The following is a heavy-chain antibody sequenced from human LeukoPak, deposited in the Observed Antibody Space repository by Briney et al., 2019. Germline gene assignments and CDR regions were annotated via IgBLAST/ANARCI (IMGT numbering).Heavy chain of an antibody. CDR3: ARRSSGSYSVGGYYYYMDV. D-gene: IGHD1-26*01. J-gene: IGHJ6*03. Sequence: GESLKISFKGSGSGFTSYWIGWVRQMPGKGLEWMGIIYPGDSDTRYSPSFQGQVTISADKSISTAYLQWSSLKASDTAMYYCARRSSGSYSVGGYYYYMDVWGKGTTVTVSS. CDR2: IYPGDSDT. CDR1: GSGFTSYW. V-gene: IGHV5-51*01.